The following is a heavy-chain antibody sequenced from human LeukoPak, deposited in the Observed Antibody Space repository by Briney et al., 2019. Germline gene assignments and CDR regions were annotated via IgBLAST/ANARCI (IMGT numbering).Heavy chain of an antibody. V-gene: IGHV4-59*08. CDR1: GGSISSYY. CDR2: IYYSGST. CDR3: ARCLSTLRYCSGGSCRPNAFDI. Sequence: SETLSLTCTVSGGSISSYYWSWLRQPPGKGLEWIGYIYYSGSTNYNPSLKSRVTISVDTSKNQFSLKLSSVTAADTAVYYCARCLSTLRYCSGGSCRPNAFDIWGQGTMVTVSS. J-gene: IGHJ3*02. D-gene: IGHD2-15*01.